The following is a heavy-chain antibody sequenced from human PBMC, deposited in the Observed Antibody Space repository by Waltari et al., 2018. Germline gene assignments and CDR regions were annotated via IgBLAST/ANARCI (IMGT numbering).Heavy chain of an antibody. Sequence: EVQLVESGGVVVQPGGSLRPSCAASGFTFDDYAMNWVRQAPGKGLEWVSLISWDGGSTYYADSVKGRFTISRDNSKNSLYLQMNSLRAEDTALYYCATTPERWLEAADYWGQGTLVTVSS. V-gene: IGHV3-43D*04. J-gene: IGHJ4*02. CDR1: GFTFDDYA. CDR3: ATTPERWLEAADY. CDR2: ISWDGGST. D-gene: IGHD6-19*01.